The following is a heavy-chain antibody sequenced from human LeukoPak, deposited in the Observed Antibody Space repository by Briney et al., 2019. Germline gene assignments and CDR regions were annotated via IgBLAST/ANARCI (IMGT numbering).Heavy chain of an antibody. J-gene: IGHJ3*02. CDR1: GYTFTGYY. CDR3: ARDRSPYSSSSDAFDI. V-gene: IGHV1-2*02. CDR2: INPNSGGT. Sequence: GASVKVSCTASGYTFTGYYMHWVRQAPGQGLEWMGWINPNSGGTNYAQKFQGRVTMTRDTSISTAYMELSRLRSDDTAVYYCARDRSPYSSSSDAFDIWGQGTMVTVSS. D-gene: IGHD6-6*01.